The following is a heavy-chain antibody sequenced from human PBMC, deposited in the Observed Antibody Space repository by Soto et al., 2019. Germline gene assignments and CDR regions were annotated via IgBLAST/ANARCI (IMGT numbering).Heavy chain of an antibody. D-gene: IGHD5-12*01. CDR1: GFTFSSYG. CDR3: ARDLRQEVATITLVDY. CDR2: IWYDGSNK. J-gene: IGHJ4*02. V-gene: IGHV3-33*01. Sequence: QVQLVESGGGVVQPGRSLRLSCAASGFTFSSYGMHWVRQAPGKGLEWVAVIWYDGSNKYYADSVKGRFTISRDNSKNTLYLQMNSLRAEDTAVYYCARDLRQEVATITLVDYWGQGTLVTVSS.